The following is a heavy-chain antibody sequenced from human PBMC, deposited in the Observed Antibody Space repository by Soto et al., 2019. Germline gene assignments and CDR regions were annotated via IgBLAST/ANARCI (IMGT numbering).Heavy chain of an antibody. J-gene: IGHJ4*02. V-gene: IGHV3-30*18. CDR2: IPYDRGNS. D-gene: IGHD5-18*01. CDR1: GFTFSSYG. Sequence: QVHLVESGGGVVQPGRSLRLSCAASGFTFSSYGMYWVRQAPGRGLEWVAFIPYDRGNSYYADSVKGRFTISRDNSKNPLYLQMNSLTAEDTAVYYCAKDREYSYGYADYWGQGALGTVSS. CDR3: AKDREYSYGYADY.